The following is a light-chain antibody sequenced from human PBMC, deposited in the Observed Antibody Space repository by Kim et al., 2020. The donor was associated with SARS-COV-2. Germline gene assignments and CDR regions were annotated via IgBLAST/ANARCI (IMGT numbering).Light chain of an antibody. Sequence: NFMLTQPPSVSESPGKTVTISCTRSSGSIASNYVHWYQQRPGSAPTTVIFEDKQRPSGVPDRFSGSIDSSSNSASLTISGLQTEDEADYYCQSDDRNIRVFGGGTKLTVL. CDR3: QSDDRNIRV. CDR1: SGSIASNY. J-gene: IGLJ3*02. CDR2: EDK. V-gene: IGLV6-57*03.